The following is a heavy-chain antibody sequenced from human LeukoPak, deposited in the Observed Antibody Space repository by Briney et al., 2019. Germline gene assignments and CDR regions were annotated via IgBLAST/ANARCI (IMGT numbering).Heavy chain of an antibody. Sequence: PSETLSLTCTVSGDSISSSNYYWGWIRQPPEKGLEWIGHIYYSGSTYYNPSLKSRVTISVDTSKNQFSLKLSSVTAADTAVYFCARDSHAYFDAFDIWGQGTMVTVSS. V-gene: IGHV4-39*07. CDR1: GDSISSSNYY. CDR2: IYYSGST. CDR3: ARDSHAYFDAFDI. D-gene: IGHD2/OR15-2a*01. J-gene: IGHJ3*02.